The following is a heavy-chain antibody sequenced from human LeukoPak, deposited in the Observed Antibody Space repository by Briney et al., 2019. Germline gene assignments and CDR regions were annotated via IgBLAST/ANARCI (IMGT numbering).Heavy chain of an antibody. CDR1: GFTVSSNY. CDR2: IYSGGST. Sequence: GGSLRLSCAASGFTVSSNYMSWVRQAPGKGLEWVSVIYSGGSTYYADSVKGRFTISRDNSKNTLYLQMNSLRAEDTAVYYCARGSAGEYGMDVWGQGTTVTVSS. CDR3: ARGSAGEYGMDV. J-gene: IGHJ6*02. V-gene: IGHV3-53*01. D-gene: IGHD6-13*01.